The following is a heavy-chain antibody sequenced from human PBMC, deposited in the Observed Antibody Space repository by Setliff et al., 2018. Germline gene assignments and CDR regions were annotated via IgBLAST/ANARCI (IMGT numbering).Heavy chain of an antibody. J-gene: IGHJ6*03. D-gene: IGHD3-10*01. CDR3: ARVGDYMGYYYNYYMDV. Sequence: PGESLKISCQGSGYSLSTYWIAWVRQRPGKGLEWMGIIFPGDSVTRYSPPFQGQVTFSADKSINTAYLQWNSLKASDTAVYFCARVGDYMGYYYNYYMDVWANGTTVTVSS. CDR1: GYSLSTYW. CDR2: IFPGDSVT. V-gene: IGHV5-51*01.